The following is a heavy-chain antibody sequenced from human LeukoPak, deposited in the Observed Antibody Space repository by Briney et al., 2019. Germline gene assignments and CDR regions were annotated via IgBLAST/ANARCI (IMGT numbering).Heavy chain of an antibody. CDR3: ASATTVVTPLYFDS. D-gene: IGHD4-23*01. CDR2: IYPGDSDT. CDR1: GYSFTSYW. J-gene: IGHJ4*02. V-gene: IGHV5-51*01. Sequence: GESLKISCKGSGYSFTSYWIAWVRQMPGKGLEWMGIIYPGDSDTRYSPSFQGQVTISADKSISTAYLQWSSLKASDTAMYYCASATTVVTPLYFDSWRQGTLVTVSS.